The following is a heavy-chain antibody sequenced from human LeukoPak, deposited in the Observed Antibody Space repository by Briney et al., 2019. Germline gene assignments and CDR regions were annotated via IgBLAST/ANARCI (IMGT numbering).Heavy chain of an antibody. CDR2: ISSSSYI. V-gene: IGHV3-21*01. J-gene: IGHJ4*02. CDR1: GFTFSSYS. Sequence: GGSLRLSSAASGFTFSSYSMNWVRQAPGKGLEWVSSISSSSYIYYADSVKGRFTISRDNAKNSLYLQMNSLRAEDTAVYYCARDPSSGWFDYWGQGTLVTVSS. D-gene: IGHD6-19*01. CDR3: ARDPSSGWFDY.